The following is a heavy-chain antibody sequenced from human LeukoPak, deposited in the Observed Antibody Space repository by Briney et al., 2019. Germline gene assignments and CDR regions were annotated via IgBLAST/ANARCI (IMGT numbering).Heavy chain of an antibody. D-gene: IGHD6-6*01. Sequence: KSSETLSLTCTVSGGSISSSSYYWGWIRQPPGKGLEWIGEINHSGSTNYNPSLKSRVTISVDTSKNQFSLKLSSVTAADTAVYYCARILALAARGFDYWGQGTLVTVSS. CDR2: INHSGST. CDR3: ARILALAARGFDY. V-gene: IGHV4-39*07. CDR1: GGSISSSSYY. J-gene: IGHJ4*02.